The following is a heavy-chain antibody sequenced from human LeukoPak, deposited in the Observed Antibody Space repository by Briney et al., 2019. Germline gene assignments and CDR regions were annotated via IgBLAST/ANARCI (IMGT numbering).Heavy chain of an antibody. D-gene: IGHD3-16*01. CDR3: TRRIYDYVWGSYSNWFDP. V-gene: IGHV3-49*03. Sequence: GGSLRLSCTASGFTFGDYAMSWCRQAPGKGLEWGGFIRSKAYGGTTEYAASVKGRFTISRDDSKSIYYLQMNSLKTEDTAVYYCTRRIYDYVWGSYSNWFDPWGQGTLVTVSS. CDR2: IRSKAYGGTT. CDR1: GFTFGDYA. J-gene: IGHJ5*02.